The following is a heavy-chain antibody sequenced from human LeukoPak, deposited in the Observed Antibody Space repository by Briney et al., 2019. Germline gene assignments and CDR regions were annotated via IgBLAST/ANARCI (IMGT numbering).Heavy chain of an antibody. Sequence: GGSLRLSCAASGFTFDDYTMHWVRQAPGKGLEWVSLISRDGGTTYYADSVKGRFTSSRDNSKNTLYLQMNSLRAEDTAVYYCARSTSSEYDIYHFDYWGQGTLVTVSS. V-gene: IGHV3-43*01. CDR1: GFTFDDYT. CDR2: ISRDGGTT. D-gene: IGHD3-9*01. CDR3: ARSTSSEYDIYHFDY. J-gene: IGHJ4*02.